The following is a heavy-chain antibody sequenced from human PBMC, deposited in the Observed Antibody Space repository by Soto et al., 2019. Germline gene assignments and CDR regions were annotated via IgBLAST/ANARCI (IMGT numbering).Heavy chain of an antibody. CDR2: IYKSGST. Sequence: QVQLQESGPGLVKPSETLSLTCTVSGGSISDDYWSWIRQPPGRGLEWIGYIYKSGSTNYNPSLKSRVTISVDTSKNLFSLKLSSVTAADTAVYYWARDQNGSPHFDYWGQGTLVTVSS. V-gene: IGHV4-59*01. CDR1: GGSISDDY. CDR3: ARDQNGSPHFDY. D-gene: IGHD1-26*01. J-gene: IGHJ4*02.